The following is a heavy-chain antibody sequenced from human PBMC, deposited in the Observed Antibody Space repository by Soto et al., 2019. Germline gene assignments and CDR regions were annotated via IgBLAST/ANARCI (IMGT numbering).Heavy chain of an antibody. J-gene: IGHJ6*02. D-gene: IGHD6-19*01. CDR2: IDPTDSYT. CDR1: GYSFSTYW. Sequence: EVQLVQSGAEVKKPGESLTISCKGSGYSFSTYWISWVRQMPGKGLEWMGRIDPTDSYTSYSPSFQGQVTISVDTSLSTAYLRWSSLKASDTAVYYCARRRRSSVITGDPYGMDVWGQGTTVTVSS. V-gene: IGHV5-10-1*03. CDR3: ARRRRSSVITGDPYGMDV.